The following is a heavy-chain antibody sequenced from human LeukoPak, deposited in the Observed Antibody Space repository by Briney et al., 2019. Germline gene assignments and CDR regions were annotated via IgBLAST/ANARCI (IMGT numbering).Heavy chain of an antibody. Sequence: GASVKVSCKPSGYDFSDYDINWVRQAPRRGLQWMGWMNPNRDNEGYAEIFQVRVTFTWDVSIATVYLDLSRLRSDDTGVYYCARTRKDWNSPFDYWGQGTQVTVS. V-gene: IGHV1-8*03. CDR2: MNPNRDNE. J-gene: IGHJ4*02. D-gene: IGHD1-7*01. CDR3: ARTRKDWNSPFDY. CDR1: GYDFSDYD.